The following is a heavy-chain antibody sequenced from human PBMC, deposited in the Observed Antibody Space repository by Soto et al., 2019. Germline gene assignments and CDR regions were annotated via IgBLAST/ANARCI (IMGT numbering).Heavy chain of an antibody. V-gene: IGHV4-34*01. CDR1: GGSFSGYY. CDR2: INNSGST. J-gene: IGHJ4*02. D-gene: IGHD3-10*01. CDR3: AREEPMVRGLIDY. Sequence: SETLSLTCAVYGGSFSGYYWSWIRQPPGKGLEWIGEINNSGSTNYNPSLKSRVTISVDTSKNQFSRKLSSVTAADTAVYYCAREEPMVRGLIDYWGQGTLVTVSS.